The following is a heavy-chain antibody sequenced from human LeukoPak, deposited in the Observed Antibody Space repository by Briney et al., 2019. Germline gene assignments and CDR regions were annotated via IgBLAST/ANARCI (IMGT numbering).Heavy chain of an antibody. J-gene: IGHJ4*02. D-gene: IGHD3-3*01. CDR3: ARQPPPPYVLQFLECPDSYYFDY. V-gene: IGHV4-39*01. Sequence: PSETLSLTCTVSGGSISSSSYYWGWIRQPPGKGLAWIGSIYYSGSTYYNPSLKSRVTISVDTSKNQFSLKLSSVTAADTAVHYCARQPPPPYVLQFLECPDSYYFDYWGQGTLVTVSS. CDR2: IYYSGST. CDR1: GGSISSSSYY.